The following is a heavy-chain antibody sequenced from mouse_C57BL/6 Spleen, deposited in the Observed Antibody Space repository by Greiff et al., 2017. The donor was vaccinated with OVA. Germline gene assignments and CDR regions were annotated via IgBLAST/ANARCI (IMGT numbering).Heavy chain of an antibody. CDR3: TRVYGNYYYAMDY. J-gene: IGHJ4*01. Sequence: QVQLQQSGAELVRPGASVTLSCKASGYTFTDYEMHWVKQTPVHGLEWIGAIDPETGGTAYNQKFKGKAILTADKTSSTAYMELRSLTSEDSAVYYCTRVYGNYYYAMDYWGQGTSVTVSS. V-gene: IGHV1-15*01. D-gene: IGHD2-1*01. CDR1: GYTFTDYE. CDR2: IDPETGGT.